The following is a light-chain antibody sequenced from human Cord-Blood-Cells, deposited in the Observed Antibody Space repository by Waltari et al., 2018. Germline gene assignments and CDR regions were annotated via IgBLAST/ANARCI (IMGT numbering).Light chain of an antibody. CDR1: SSDYGGYHY. CDR2: DVS. V-gene: IGLV2-11*01. CDR3: CSYAGSYTWV. J-gene: IGLJ3*02. Sequence: QSSQTPPPSVSGSPGQSVTISCIGTSSDYGGYHYVPWYQQHPGKAPKLMIYDVSKRPSGVPDRFSGSKSGNTASLTISGLQAEDEADYYCCSYAGSYTWVFGGGTKLTVL.